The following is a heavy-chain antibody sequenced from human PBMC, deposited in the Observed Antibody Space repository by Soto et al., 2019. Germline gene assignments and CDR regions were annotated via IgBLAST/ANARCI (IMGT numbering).Heavy chain of an antibody. CDR3: AKMGLGDCSGGSCYQNYHYRYDYYYYGMDV. J-gene: IGHJ6*02. D-gene: IGHD2-15*01. Sequence: LRLSCAASGFTFSSYAMSWVRQAPGKGLEWVSAISGSGGSTYYADSVKGRFTIPRDNSKNTLYLQMNSLRAEDTAVYYCAKMGLGDCSGGSCYQNYHYRYDYYYYGMDVWGQGTTVTVSS. V-gene: IGHV3-23*01. CDR1: GFTFSSYA. CDR2: ISGSGGST.